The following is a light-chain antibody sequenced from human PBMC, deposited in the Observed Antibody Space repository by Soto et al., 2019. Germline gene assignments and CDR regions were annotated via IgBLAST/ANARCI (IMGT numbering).Light chain of an antibody. CDR2: DDS. CDR3: QVWHRSSDHLWV. CDR1: KIGTKS. V-gene: IGLV3-21*02. J-gene: IGLJ3*02. Sequence: ELTQPPSVSVAPGQTARITCGGNKIGTKSVHWYQQKPGQAPVLVVYDDSDRPSGIPERFSGSNSGDTATLTISRVEAGDEADYYCQVWHRSSDHLWVFGGGTQLTVL.